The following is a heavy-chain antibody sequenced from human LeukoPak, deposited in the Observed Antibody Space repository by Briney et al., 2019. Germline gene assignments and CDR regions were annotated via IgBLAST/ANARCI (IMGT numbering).Heavy chain of an antibody. CDR2: IKQDGSEA. D-gene: IGHD3-22*01. V-gene: IGHV3-7*01. CDR3: ARQNNYYDTTGYSDY. J-gene: IGHJ4*02. CDR1: GFTFSDYY. Sequence: GGSLRLSCAASGFTFSDYYMTWVRQAPGKGLEWVANIKQDGSEASYVDSVKGRFTISRDNAKNSVHLQMNSLRAEDTAVYYCARQNNYYDTTGYSDYWGQGTLVTVSS.